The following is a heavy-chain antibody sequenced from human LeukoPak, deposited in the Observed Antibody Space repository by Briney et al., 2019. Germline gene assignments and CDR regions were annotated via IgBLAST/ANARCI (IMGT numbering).Heavy chain of an antibody. J-gene: IGHJ3*02. CDR1: GYTFTSYG. D-gene: IGHD2-2*01. CDR3: ARAPPRAAIGSGLTRGQSNAFDI. Sequence: GASVKVSCKASGYTFTSYGISWVRQAPGQGLEWMGWISAYNGNTNYAQKLQGRVTMTTDTSTSTAYMELRSLRSDDTAVYYCARAPPRAAIGSGLTRGQSNAFDIWGQGTMVTVSS. V-gene: IGHV1-18*01. CDR2: ISAYNGNT.